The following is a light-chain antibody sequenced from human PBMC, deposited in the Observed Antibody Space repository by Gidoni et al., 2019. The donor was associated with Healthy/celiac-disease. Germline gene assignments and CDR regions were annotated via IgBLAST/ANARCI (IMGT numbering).Light chain of an antibody. V-gene: IGKV1-33*01. J-gene: IGKJ5*01. CDR3: QQYDNRPPGIT. CDR2: DAS. Sequence: IQMTQSPSSLSASVGDRVTITCQASQDIRNYLNWYQQKPGKAPKLLIYDASNLETGVPSRFSGSGSGTDFTFTISSLQPEDIATYYCQQYDNRPPGITFGQGTRLEIK. CDR1: QDIRNY.